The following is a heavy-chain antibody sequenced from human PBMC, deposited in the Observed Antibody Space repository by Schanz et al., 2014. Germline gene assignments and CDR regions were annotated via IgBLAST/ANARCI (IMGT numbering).Heavy chain of an antibody. J-gene: IGHJ4*02. D-gene: IGHD3-9*01. CDR3: ARALGLFDIFFFFFFFFFFFF. V-gene: IGHV1-69*08. CDR2: IRPLVAEG. Sequence: QVQLVQSGAEVRKPGSSVRVSCKASGGSLKDLTISWVRQAPGQGLEWMGRIRPLVAEGHYAEKFKGRVTITADKSADTSYMELSSLTSEDTAIYYCARALGLFDIFFFFFFFFFFFFWGQGTLVTVSS. CDR1: GGSLKDLT.